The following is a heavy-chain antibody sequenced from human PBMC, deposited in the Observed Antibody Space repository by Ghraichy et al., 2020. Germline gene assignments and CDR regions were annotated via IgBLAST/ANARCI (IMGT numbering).Heavy chain of an antibody. CDR3: ARDLRVGAHQKQFPLDY. D-gene: IGHD1-26*01. CDR1: GYTFTSYG. V-gene: IGHV1-18*04. Sequence: ASVKVSCKASGYTFTSYGISWVRQAPGQGLEWMGWISAYNGNTNYAQKLQGRVTMTTDTSTSTAYMELRSLRSDDTAVYYCARDLRVGAHQKQFPLDYWGQGTLVTVSS. J-gene: IGHJ4*02. CDR2: ISAYNGNT.